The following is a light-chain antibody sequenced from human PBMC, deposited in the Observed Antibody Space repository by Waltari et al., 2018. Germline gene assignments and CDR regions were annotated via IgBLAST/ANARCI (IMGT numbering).Light chain of an antibody. CDR2: DVS. Sequence: QSALTQPASVSGSPGQSITISCTGTSSDVGGYNYVSWYQQHQGKAPKLMMYDVSKRPSRFPILFSVSKSVNTASLTISGLQTEAEADYYCNSYTLSSTYVFGTGTKVTVL. J-gene: IGLJ1*01. CDR3: NSYTLSSTYV. CDR1: SSDVGGYNY. V-gene: IGLV2-14*03.